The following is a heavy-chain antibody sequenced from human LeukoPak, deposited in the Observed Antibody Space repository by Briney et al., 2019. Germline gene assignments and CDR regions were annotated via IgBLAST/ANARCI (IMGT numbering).Heavy chain of an antibody. CDR1: GFTFSSYS. J-gene: IGHJ4*02. CDR3: ARGAAAAGTYFDY. Sequence: GGSLRLSCAASGFTFSSYSMNWVRQAPGKGLEWVSSISSSSSYIYYADSVKGRFTISRDNAKNSLYLQMNSLRAEDTAVYYCARGAAAAGTYFDYGGQETLVTVSS. V-gene: IGHV3-21*01. CDR2: ISSSSSYI. D-gene: IGHD6-13*01.